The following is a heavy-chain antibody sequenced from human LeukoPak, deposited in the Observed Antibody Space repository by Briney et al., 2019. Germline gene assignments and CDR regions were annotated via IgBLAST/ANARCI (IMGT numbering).Heavy chain of an antibody. CDR1: GGSISSYY. J-gene: IGHJ4*02. CDR3: ARGQYYYDSSGYGYFDY. Sequence: PSETLSLTCTVSGGSISSYYWSWIRQPAGKGLEWIGRIYTSGSTNYNPSLKSRVTMSVDTSKNQFSLKLSSVTAADTAVYYCARGQYYYDSSGYGYFDYWGQGTLVTVSS. CDR2: IYTSGST. V-gene: IGHV4-4*07. D-gene: IGHD3-22*01.